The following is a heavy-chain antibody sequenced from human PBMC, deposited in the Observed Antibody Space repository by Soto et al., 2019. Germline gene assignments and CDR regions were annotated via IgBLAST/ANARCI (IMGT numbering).Heavy chain of an antibody. V-gene: IGHV4-34*01. Sequence: PSETLSLTCAVYGGSFSGYYWSWIRQPPGKGLEWIGEINHSGSTNDNPSLKSRVTISVDTSKNQFSLKLSSVTAADTAVYYCARFLAAGPIRNWFDHWGQGTLVTVSS. CDR1: GGSFSGYY. CDR2: INHSGST. CDR3: ARFLAAGPIRNWFDH. J-gene: IGHJ5*02. D-gene: IGHD6-6*01.